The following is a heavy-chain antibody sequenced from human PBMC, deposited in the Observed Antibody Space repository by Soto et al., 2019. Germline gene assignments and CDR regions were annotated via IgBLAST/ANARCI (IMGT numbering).Heavy chain of an antibody. CDR1: GDSINSDKYY. D-gene: IGHD3-9*01. J-gene: IGHJ4*02. V-gene: IGHV4-39*01. CDR2: IYFRGNT. CDR3: ARLEGLATISYYFDF. Sequence: QLQLQESGPGLVKPSETLSLTCSVSGDSINSDKYYWGWIRQPPGKGLEWIGSIYFRGNTYYNLSLQTRVTISLDKSKSQFSLKLNFVTAADSAVYFCARLEGLATISYYFDFWGQGALVTVSS.